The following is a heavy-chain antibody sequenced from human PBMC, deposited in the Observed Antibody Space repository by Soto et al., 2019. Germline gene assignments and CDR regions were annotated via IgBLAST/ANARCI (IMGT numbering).Heavy chain of an antibody. J-gene: IGHJ6*02. Sequence: PGGSLRLSCAASGFTFSDYYMSWIRQAPGKGLEWVSYISSSGSTIYYADSVKGRFTISRDNAKNSLYLQMNSLRAEDTAVYYCARGYGSGSYYPYPTPSDYYYGMDVWGQGTTVTVSS. CDR3: ARGYGSGSYYPYPTPSDYYYGMDV. V-gene: IGHV3-11*01. D-gene: IGHD3-10*01. CDR2: ISSSGSTI. CDR1: GFTFSDYY.